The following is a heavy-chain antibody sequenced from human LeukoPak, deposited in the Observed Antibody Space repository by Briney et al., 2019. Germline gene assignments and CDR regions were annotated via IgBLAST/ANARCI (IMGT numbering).Heavy chain of an antibody. CDR3: ARFPCSGDSCYSGIRAFDI. D-gene: IGHD2-15*01. V-gene: IGHV4-34*01. J-gene: IGHJ3*02. Sequence: PSETLSLTCAVYGGSFSTYYWNWIRQSPGKGLEWIGEINHSGSTNSNPSLKSRVTILIDTSKKKFSLKLSPVTAADTAVYYCARFPCSGDSCYSGIRAFDIWGQGTMVIVSS. CDR1: GGSFSTYY. CDR2: INHSGST.